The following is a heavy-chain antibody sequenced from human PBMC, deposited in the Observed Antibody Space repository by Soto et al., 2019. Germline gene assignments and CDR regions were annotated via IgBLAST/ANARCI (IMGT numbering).Heavy chain of an antibody. D-gene: IGHD3-16*02. V-gene: IGHV3-15*01. CDR2: IKSKTDGGTT. Sequence: GGSLRLSCAASGFTFSNAWMSWVRQAPGKGLEWVGRIKSKTDGGTTDYAAPVKGRFTISRDDSKNTLYLQMNSLKTEHTTVYYCTTGHDYNWGSYRHRYYFDYWGQGTLVTVSS. CDR3: TTGHDYNWGSYRHRYYFDY. J-gene: IGHJ4*02. CDR1: GFTFSNAW.